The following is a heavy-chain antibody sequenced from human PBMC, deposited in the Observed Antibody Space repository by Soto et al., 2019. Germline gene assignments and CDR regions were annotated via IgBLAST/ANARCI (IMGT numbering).Heavy chain of an antibody. CDR1: GFTFSCSG. CDR2: ISYDGSNK. J-gene: IGHJ4*02. V-gene: IGHV3-30*18. CDR3: AKEFHSWNYFDY. Sequence: PGGSLRLSCAASGFTFSCSGMHWVRQAPGKGLEWVAVISYDGSNKFYADSVKGRFTISRDNFRNTLYLQMNSLRAEDTAVYYCAKEFHSWNYFDYWGQGTLVTVSS. D-gene: IGHD1-20*01.